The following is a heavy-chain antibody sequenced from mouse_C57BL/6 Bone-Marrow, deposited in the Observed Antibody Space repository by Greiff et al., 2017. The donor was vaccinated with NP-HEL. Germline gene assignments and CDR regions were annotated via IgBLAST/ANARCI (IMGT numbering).Heavy chain of an antibody. Sequence: QVQLKESGPGLVQPSQSLSITCTVSGFSLTSYGVHWVRQSPGQGLEWLGVIWRGGSTDYNAAFISRLSISKDNSKSQVFFKMNSLQADDTAIYYCARNGMITTVFDYWGQGTTLTVSS. V-gene: IGHV2-2*01. D-gene: IGHD2-4*01. CDR1: GFSLTSYG. CDR3: ARNGMITTVFDY. J-gene: IGHJ2*01. CDR2: IWRGGST.